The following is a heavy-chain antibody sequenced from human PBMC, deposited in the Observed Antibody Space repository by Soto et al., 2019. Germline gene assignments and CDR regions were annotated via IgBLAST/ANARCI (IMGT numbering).Heavy chain of an antibody. V-gene: IGHV3-30*18. J-gene: IGHJ4*02. Sequence: QVQLVESGGGVVQPGRSLRLSCAASGFTFSSYGMHWVRQAPGKGLEWVAVISYDGSNKYYADSVKGRFTISRDNYKNTLYLQMNSLRAEDTAVYYCAKGWMATGFDYWGQGTLVTVSS. CDR2: ISYDGSNK. CDR1: GFTFSSYG. CDR3: AKGWMATGFDY. D-gene: IGHD5-12*01.